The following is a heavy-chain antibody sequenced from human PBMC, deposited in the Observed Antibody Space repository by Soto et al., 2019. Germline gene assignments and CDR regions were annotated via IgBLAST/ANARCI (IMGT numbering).Heavy chain of an antibody. Sequence: QVQLQQWGAGLLKPSETLSLTCAVYGGSVSGYYWSWIRQPPGKGLEWMGEINHSGSTNYNPSLTSRGTISVDTSKNQYSLMLSSVTAAETAVYYCAGGDVGIAAADYYYGMDVWGHGTTVTVSS. D-gene: IGHD6-13*01. CDR2: INHSGST. J-gene: IGHJ6*02. V-gene: IGHV4-34*01. CDR3: AGGDVGIAAADYYYGMDV. CDR1: GGSVSGYY.